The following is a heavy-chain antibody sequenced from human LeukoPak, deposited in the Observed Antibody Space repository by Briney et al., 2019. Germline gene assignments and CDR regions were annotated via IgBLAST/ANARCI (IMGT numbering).Heavy chain of an antibody. V-gene: IGHV3-23*01. CDR2: ISGGGAST. CDR1: GFTFSSYP. J-gene: IGHJ4*02. CDR3: AKDRRYYDSSGNY. D-gene: IGHD3-22*01. Sequence: TGGSLRLSCAASGFTFSSYPMSWVRQAPGKGLQWVSAISGGGASTYYADSVKGRFTISRDNSKNTLYLQMNSLRAEDTAVYYCAKDRRYYDSSGNYWGQGTLVTVSS.